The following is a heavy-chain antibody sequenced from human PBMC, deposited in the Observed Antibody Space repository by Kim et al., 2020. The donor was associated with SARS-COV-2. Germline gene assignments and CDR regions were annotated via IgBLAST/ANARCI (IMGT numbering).Heavy chain of an antibody. J-gene: IGHJ6*02. D-gene: IGHD2-21*01. Sequence: GGSLRLSCAASGFTFSGSAMHWVRQASGKGLEWVGRIRSKANSYATAYAASVKGRFTISRDDSKNTAYLQMNSLKTEDTAVYYCTISTYYYYYGMDVWGQGTTVTVSS. CDR1: GFTFSGSA. CDR3: TISTYYYYYGMDV. CDR2: IRSKANSYAT. V-gene: IGHV3-73*01.